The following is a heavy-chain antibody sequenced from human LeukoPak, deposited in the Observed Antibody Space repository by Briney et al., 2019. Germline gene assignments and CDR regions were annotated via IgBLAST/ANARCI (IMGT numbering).Heavy chain of an antibody. D-gene: IGHD4-17*01. CDR2: MNPNSGNT. J-gene: IGHJ4*02. Sequence: ASVKVSCKASGYTFTSYDINWVRQATGQGLEWMGWMNPNSGNTGYAQKFQGRVTMTRNTSISTAYMELNSLRAEDTAVYYCAKDPSYYGDQYYFDYWGQGTLVTVSS. CDR1: GYTFTSYD. V-gene: IGHV1-8*01. CDR3: AKDPSYYGDQYYFDY.